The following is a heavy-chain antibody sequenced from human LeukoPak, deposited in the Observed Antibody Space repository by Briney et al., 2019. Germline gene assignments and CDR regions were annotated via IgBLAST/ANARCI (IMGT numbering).Heavy chain of an antibody. CDR2: IYKIGNT. D-gene: IGHD6-13*01. Sequence: SETLSLTCIVSNDALSDYYWGWIRQPPGKGREWVGHIYKIGNTYYNPSLKSRVTISVDTSKNHFSPKLNSLTAADTAVYYCARGYSTSWTYYFDYWGQGALVTVSS. J-gene: IGHJ4*02. CDR3: ARGYSTSWTYYFDY. V-gene: IGHV4-59*01. CDR1: NDALSDYY.